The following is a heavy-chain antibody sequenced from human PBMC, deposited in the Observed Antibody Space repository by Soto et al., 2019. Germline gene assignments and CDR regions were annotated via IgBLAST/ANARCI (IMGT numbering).Heavy chain of an antibody. D-gene: IGHD2-15*01. Sequence: QVQLQESGPGLVKPSQTLSLTCTVSGGSISSGGYYWSWIRQHPGKGLEWIGYIYYSGSTYYNPSLKSRVTISVDTSKNQFSLKLSSVTAADTAVYYCARDFCSGGSCYDGGAEAFDIWGQGTMVTVSS. CDR2: IYYSGST. V-gene: IGHV4-31*03. CDR3: ARDFCSGGSCYDGGAEAFDI. CDR1: GGSISSGGYY. J-gene: IGHJ3*02.